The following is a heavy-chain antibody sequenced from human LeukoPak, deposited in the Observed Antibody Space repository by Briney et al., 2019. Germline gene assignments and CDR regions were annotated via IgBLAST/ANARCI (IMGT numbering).Heavy chain of an antibody. CDR2: IYYSGST. Sequence: PSETLSLTWTVADGSISSYYWSWIRQPPGKGLEWIGYIYYSGSTNYNPSLKSRVTISVDTSKNQFSLKLSSVTAADTAVYYCARKSYGQAFDIWGQGTMVTVSS. CDR1: DGSISSYY. J-gene: IGHJ3*02. D-gene: IGHD5-18*01. V-gene: IGHV4-59*01. CDR3: ARKSYGQAFDI.